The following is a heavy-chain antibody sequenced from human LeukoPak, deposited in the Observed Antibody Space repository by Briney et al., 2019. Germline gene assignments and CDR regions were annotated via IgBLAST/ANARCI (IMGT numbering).Heavy chain of an antibody. CDR3: ARGVTAIWGGFDI. V-gene: IGHV4-30-4*01. J-gene: IGHJ3*02. CDR1: GGSISSGDYY. Sequence: SETLSLTCTVSGGSISSGDYYWSWIRQPPGKGLDWIGYIYYSGITYYNPSLKSRVTISVDTSKNQFSLKLSSVAAADTAVYYCARGVTAIWGGFDIWGQGTMVTVSS. CDR2: IYYSGIT. D-gene: IGHD2-21*02.